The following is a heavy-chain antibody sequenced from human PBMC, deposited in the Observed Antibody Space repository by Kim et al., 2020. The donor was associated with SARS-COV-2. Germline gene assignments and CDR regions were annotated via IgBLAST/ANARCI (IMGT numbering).Heavy chain of an antibody. CDR1: GFTFGDYA. J-gene: IGHJ5*02. Sequence: GGSLRLSCTASGFTFGDYAMSWFRQAPGKGLEWVGFIRSKAYGGTTEYAASVKGRFTISRDDSKSIAYLQMNSLKTEDTAVYYCTRGHYYGSGSYYVSRGWFDPWGQVTLVTVSS. V-gene: IGHV3-49*03. D-gene: IGHD3-10*01. CDR2: IRSKAYGGTT. CDR3: TRGHYYGSGSYYVSRGWFDP.